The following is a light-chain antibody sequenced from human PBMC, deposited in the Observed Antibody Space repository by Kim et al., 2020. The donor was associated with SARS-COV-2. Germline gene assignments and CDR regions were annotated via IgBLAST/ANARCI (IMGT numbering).Light chain of an antibody. CDR1: QSIGIN. V-gene: IGKV3-15*01. CDR3: QQYNSWPPTWT. Sequence: EVVMTQSPATLSVSPGEGATISCRASQSIGINLAWYQQKAGQAPRLVIYGATTRATAFPARFSGSGSGTEFTLTISSLQSEDFAVYYCQQYNSWPPTWTLGQGTKVDIK. CDR2: GAT. J-gene: IGKJ1*01.